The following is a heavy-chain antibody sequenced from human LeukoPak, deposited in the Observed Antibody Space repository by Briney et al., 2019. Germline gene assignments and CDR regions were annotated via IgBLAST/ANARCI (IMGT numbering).Heavy chain of an antibody. J-gene: IGHJ4*02. CDR1: GFTFSSYD. D-gene: IGHD3-22*01. CDR2: ISGSGGST. V-gene: IGHV3-23*01. CDR3: AKDRGGVVVRAFDY. Sequence: GGTLRLSCAASGFTFSSYDMSWVRQAPGKGLEWVSGISGSGGSTYYADSVKGRFTISRDNSKNTLCLQMNSLRVEDTAVYYCAKDRGGVVVRAFDYWGQGTLVTVSS.